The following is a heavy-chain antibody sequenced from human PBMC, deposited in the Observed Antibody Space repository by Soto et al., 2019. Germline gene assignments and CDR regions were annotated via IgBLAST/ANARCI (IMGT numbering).Heavy chain of an antibody. CDR3: ARVDCSSTSCSPFDY. V-gene: IGHV4-34*01. CDR1: GGSFSGYY. J-gene: IGHJ4*02. Sequence: QVQLQQWGAGLLKPSETLSLTCAVYGGSFSGYYWSWIRQPPGKGLEWIGEINHSGSTNYNPSLKSRVTISEDPSKNQFSLKLSSVTAADTAVYYCARVDCSSTSCSPFDYWGQGTLVTVSS. CDR2: INHSGST. D-gene: IGHD2-2*01.